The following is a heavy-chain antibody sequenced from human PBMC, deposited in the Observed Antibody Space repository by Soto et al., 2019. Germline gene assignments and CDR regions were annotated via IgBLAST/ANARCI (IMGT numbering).Heavy chain of an antibody. Sequence: GGPHRHPYGASGLHFRGYSMNWVRKAPGKGLEWASYISSSSSTIYYADSVKGRFPISRDNAKNSLYLQMNSLRAEDTAVYYCASGPYYDYVRGSYSMFDYWGQGTLVTVS. CDR1: GLHFRGYS. CDR3: ASGPYYDYVRGSYSMFDY. D-gene: IGHD3-16*01. V-gene: IGHV3-48*01. CDR2: ISSSSSTI. J-gene: IGHJ4*02.